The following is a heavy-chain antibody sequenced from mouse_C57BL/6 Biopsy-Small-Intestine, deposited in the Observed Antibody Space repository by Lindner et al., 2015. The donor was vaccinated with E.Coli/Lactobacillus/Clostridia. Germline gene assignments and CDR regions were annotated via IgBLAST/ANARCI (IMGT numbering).Heavy chain of an antibody. CDR1: GYTFTNYG. J-gene: IGHJ2*01. V-gene: IGHV1-81*01. CDR2: IYPRSGNT. CDR3: AKDYPPYFDY. D-gene: IGHD5-5*01. Sequence: VQLQESGAELARPGASVKLSCKASGYTFTNYGISWVKQRTGQGLEWIGEIYPRSGNTYYNEKFEDKVILTADRSSSTAYMELRSLTSEDSAVYFCAKDYPPYFDYWGQGTTLTVSS.